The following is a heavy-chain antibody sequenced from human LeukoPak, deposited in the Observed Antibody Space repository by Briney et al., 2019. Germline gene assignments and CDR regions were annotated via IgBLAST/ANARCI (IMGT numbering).Heavy chain of an antibody. V-gene: IGHV3-23*01. D-gene: IGHD6-13*01. Sequence: GGSLRLSCAASGFTFSSYTMNWVRQAPRKGLEWVSTMSGSGGRTFYGDSVKGRFTISRDRSKNTLYLQMNSLRPEDTAVYYCAKEGSSWNVDYWGQGTLVTVSS. CDR1: GFTFSSYT. J-gene: IGHJ4*02. CDR2: MSGSGGRT. CDR3: AKEGSSWNVDY.